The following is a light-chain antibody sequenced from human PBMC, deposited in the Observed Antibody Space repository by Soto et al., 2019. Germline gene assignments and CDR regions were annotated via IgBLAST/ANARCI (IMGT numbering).Light chain of an antibody. V-gene: IGKV1-13*02. CDR3: QQFNSYPII. J-gene: IGKJ5*01. CDR2: DVS. Sequence: AIQLTQSPSSLSASVGDRVTITCRASQDIIDALAWYQQKPGKDPKILIYDVSSLHSGVPSRLSGSSSVTDFTLIISGLQPEDFATYYCQQFNSYPIIFGQGTRL. CDR1: QDIIDA.